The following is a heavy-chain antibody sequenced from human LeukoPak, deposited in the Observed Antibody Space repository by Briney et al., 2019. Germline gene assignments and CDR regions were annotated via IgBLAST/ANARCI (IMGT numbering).Heavy chain of an antibody. CDR3: ARMYYYDSSGYYVIDY. CDR2: IFSNDEK. CDR1: GFSLSNARMG. V-gene: IGHV2-26*01. J-gene: IGHJ4*02. Sequence: SGPTLVNPTEPLTLTCTVSGFSLSNARMGVSWIRQPPGKALEWLAHIFSNDEKSYSTSLKSRLTISKDTSKSQVVLTMTNMDPVDTATYYCARMYYYDSSGYYVIDYWGQGTLVTVSS. D-gene: IGHD3-22*01.